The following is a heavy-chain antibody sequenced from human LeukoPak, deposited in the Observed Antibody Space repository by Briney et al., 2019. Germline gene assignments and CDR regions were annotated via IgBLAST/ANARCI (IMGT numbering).Heavy chain of an antibody. CDR1: GFTLSSYA. D-gene: IGHD4-17*01. CDR3: ARSTTVTSYGMDV. Sequence: QPGGSLRLSCAASGFTLSSYAMSWVRQAPGKGLEWVSYISSSGSTIYYADSVKGRFTISRDNAKNSLYLQMNSLRAEDTAVYYCARSTTVTSYGMDVWGQGTTVTVSS. V-gene: IGHV3-48*03. CDR2: ISSSGSTI. J-gene: IGHJ6*02.